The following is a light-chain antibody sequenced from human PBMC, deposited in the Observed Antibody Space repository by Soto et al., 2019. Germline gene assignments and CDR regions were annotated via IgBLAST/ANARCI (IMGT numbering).Light chain of an antibody. CDR3: QQYGSSPPKLT. V-gene: IGKV3-20*01. CDR2: GAS. Sequence: EIVLTQSPGTLSLSPGERATLSCRASQSVSSSYLAWYQQKPGQAPRLLIYGASSRATGIPDRFSGSGSGTDFPLTISRLEPEDFAVYYWQQYGSSPPKLTCGQGTKVEIK. CDR1: QSVSSSY. J-gene: IGKJ1*01.